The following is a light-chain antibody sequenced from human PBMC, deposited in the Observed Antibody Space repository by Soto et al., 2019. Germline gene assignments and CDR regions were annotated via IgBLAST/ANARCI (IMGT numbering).Light chain of an antibody. CDR3: QQADSFPLT. CDR1: QGISSL. CDR2: SAS. Sequence: DIQMTQSPSSVSASVGDRVTITCRASQGISSLLAWYQQKPGKAPKLLIYSASSLQTGVPSRFSGSGSGTDFTLTISSLQSEDFATYYCQQADSFPLTFGGVTKV. V-gene: IGKV1-12*01. J-gene: IGKJ4*01.